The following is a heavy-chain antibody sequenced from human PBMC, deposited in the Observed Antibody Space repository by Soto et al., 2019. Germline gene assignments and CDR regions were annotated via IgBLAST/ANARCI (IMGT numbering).Heavy chain of an antibody. V-gene: IGHV3-21*01. CDR2: INTASYI. D-gene: IGHD2-15*01. J-gene: IGHJ4*02. CDR1: GFTCSTYS. CDR3: AREGGYCIGGGCRYFDY. Sequence: EVLLVESGGGLVKPGGSLRLSCAASGFTCSTYSMNWVLQAPGKGLEWVSSINTASYIYYADSLKGRFTISRDDAKNSLSLQMNSLRDEDKAVYYCAREGGYCIGGGCRYFDYWGQGILVNVSS.